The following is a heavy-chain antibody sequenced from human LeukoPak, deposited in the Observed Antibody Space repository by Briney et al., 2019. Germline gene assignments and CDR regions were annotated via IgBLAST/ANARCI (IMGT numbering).Heavy chain of an antibody. CDR3: AKGYGDYVGFAPGSD. D-gene: IGHD4-17*01. J-gene: IGHJ4*02. V-gene: IGHV3-23*01. CDR2: LSGSGGST. CDR1: GFTFSSYA. Sequence: GGSLRLSCAASGFTFSSYAMSWVRQAPGKGLEWVSALSGSGGSTYYADSVKGRFTISRDNSKNTLYLQMNSLRAEDTAVYYCAKGYGDYVGFAPGSDWGQGTLVTVSS.